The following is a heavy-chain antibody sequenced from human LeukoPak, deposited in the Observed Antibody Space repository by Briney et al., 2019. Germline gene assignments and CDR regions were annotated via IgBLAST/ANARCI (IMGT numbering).Heavy chain of an antibody. CDR1: GFTFSSYW. V-gene: IGHV3-7*01. J-gene: IGHJ4*02. CDR3: ARDTGAVAVAFDY. CDR2: IKQDGSEK. D-gene: IGHD6-19*01. Sequence: GGSLRLSCAASGFTFSSYWMSWVRQAPGKGLEWVANIKQDGSEKYYVDSVKGRFTISRDNAKNSLYLQMNSLRAEDTAVYYCARDTGAVAVAFDYWGQGTLVTVSS.